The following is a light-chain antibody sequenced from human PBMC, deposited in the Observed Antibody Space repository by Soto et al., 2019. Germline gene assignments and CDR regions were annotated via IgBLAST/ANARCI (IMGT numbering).Light chain of an antibody. CDR1: QSVSSN. CDR2: GAS. V-gene: IGKV3-15*01. CDR3: QQSYSTPRT. Sequence: EIVVTQSPSTLSLSPGERATLSCRASQSVSSNLAWYQQKPGQAPRLLIYGASTRATGIPARFSGSGSGTDFTLTISSLQPEDFATYYCQQSYSTPRTFGQGTKVDIK. J-gene: IGKJ1*01.